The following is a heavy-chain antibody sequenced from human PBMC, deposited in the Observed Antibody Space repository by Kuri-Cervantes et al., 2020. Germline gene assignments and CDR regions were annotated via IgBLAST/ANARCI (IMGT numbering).Heavy chain of an antibody. CDR2: INPSGGST. V-gene: IGHV1-46*01. Sequence: ASVKVSCKASGYTFTSYYMHWVRQAPGQGLEWMGIINPSGGSTSYAQKFQGRVTMTTDTSTSTVYMELRSLRSDDTAVYYCARGTYPRRVVPAARYYYGMDVWGQGTTVTVSS. CDR3: ARGTYPRRVVPAARYYYGMDV. D-gene: IGHD2-2*01. J-gene: IGHJ6*02. CDR1: GYTFTSYY.